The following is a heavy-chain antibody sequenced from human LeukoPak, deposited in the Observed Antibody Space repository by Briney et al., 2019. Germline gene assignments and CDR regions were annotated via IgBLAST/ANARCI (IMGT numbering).Heavy chain of an antibody. CDR3: AKGTSYNWNDGWFDP. V-gene: IGHV3-30*02. CDR2: IRNDGTNK. J-gene: IGHJ5*02. Sequence: PGGSLRLSCAASGFTFSGSGMHWVRQAPGKGLEWVAFIRNDGTNKYYAESVKGRLTISRDNSKNTLYLQMNSLRAEDTAVYYCAKGTSYNWNDGWFDPWGNGILVTVSS. CDR1: GFTFSGSG. D-gene: IGHD1-20*01.